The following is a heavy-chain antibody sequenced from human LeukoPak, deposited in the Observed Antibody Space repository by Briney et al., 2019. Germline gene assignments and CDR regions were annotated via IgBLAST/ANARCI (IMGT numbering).Heavy chain of an antibody. V-gene: IGHV3-11*04. D-gene: IGHD3-22*01. Sequence: GGSLRLSCAASGFTFSDYYMSWIRQAPGKGLEWVSYISSSGSTIYYADSVKGRFTISRDNSKNTLYLQMNSLRAEDTAVYYCAREANYYDSSGYYFYYFDYWGQGTLVTVSS. CDR1: GFTFSDYY. CDR3: AREANYYDSSGYYFYYFDY. CDR2: ISSSGSTI. J-gene: IGHJ4*02.